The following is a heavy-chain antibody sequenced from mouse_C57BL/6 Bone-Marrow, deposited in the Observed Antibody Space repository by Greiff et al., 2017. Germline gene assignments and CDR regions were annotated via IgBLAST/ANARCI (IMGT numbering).Heavy chain of an antibody. Sequence: QVQLKQPGAELVRPGSSVKLSCKASGYTFTSYWMHWVKQRPIQGLEWIGNIDPSDSETHYNQKFKDKATLTVDKSSSTAYMQLSSLTSEDSAVYYCARVYYYGSPWFAYRGQGTLVTVSA. V-gene: IGHV1-52*01. CDR1: GYTFTSYW. D-gene: IGHD1-1*01. CDR2: IDPSDSET. J-gene: IGHJ3*01. CDR3: ARVYYYGSPWFAY.